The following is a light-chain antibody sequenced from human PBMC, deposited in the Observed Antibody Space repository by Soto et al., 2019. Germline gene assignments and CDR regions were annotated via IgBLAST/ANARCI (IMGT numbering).Light chain of an antibody. Sequence: EIVMTQSPATLSVSPGERATLSCRASQSVSSSLAWYQQKPGQAPRLLIYGASTRATDVPARFSGSGSGTEFTLTGSSLQSEDFAVYFCQQYNNRPPVTFGQGTKLEIK. J-gene: IGKJ2*01. V-gene: IGKV3-15*01. CDR2: GAS. CDR1: QSVSSS. CDR3: QQYNNRPPVT.